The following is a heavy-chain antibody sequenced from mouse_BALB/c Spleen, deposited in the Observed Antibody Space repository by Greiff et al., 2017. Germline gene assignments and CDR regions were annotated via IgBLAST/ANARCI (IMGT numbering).Heavy chain of an antibody. CDR1: GFTFSSYT. Sequence: EVQLVESGGGLVKPGGSLKLSCAASGFTFSSYTMSWVRQTPEKRLEWVATISSGGGNTYYPDSVKGRFTISRDNAKNNLYLQMSSLRSEDTASYYCARSLFITTVEYYFDYWGQGTTLTVSS. J-gene: IGHJ2*01. V-gene: IGHV5-9*03. CDR3: ARSLFITTVEYYFDY. D-gene: IGHD1-1*01. CDR2: ISSGGGNT.